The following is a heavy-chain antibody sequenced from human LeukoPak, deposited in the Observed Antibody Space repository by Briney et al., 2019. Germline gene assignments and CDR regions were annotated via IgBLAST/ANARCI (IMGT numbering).Heavy chain of an antibody. J-gene: IGHJ4*02. CDR3: ARRLEYSGSKGVFDY. CDR2: ISTNGGTT. V-gene: IGHV3-64*01. Sequence: GGSLRLSCAASGFTFSTYAMHWVRQAPGKGLECVSAISTNGGTTYYASSVKGRFTISRDNSKNTLYLQMGSLRTEDMAVYYCARRLEYSGSKGVFDYWGQGTLVTVSS. CDR1: GFTFSTYA. D-gene: IGHD1-26*01.